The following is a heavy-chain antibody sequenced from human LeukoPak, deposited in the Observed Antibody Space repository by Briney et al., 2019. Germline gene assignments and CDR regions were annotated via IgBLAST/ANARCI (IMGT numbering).Heavy chain of an antibody. CDR2: ISSSGNT. D-gene: IGHD3-3*01. CDR1: GLAFSHCW. Sequence: GGSLRLSCAASGLAFSHCWMTWVRQAPGKGLDWVSSISSSGNTYYADSVKGRFTISRDNSKNMLYLQMNSLRAEDTAVYYCARDYDFWSGSPQDYFDYWGQGTLVTVSS. V-gene: IGHV3-23*01. CDR3: ARDYDFWSGSPQDYFDY. J-gene: IGHJ4*02.